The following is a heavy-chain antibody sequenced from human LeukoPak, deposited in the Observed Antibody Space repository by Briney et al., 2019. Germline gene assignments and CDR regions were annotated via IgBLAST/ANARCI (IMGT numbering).Heavy chain of an antibody. CDR2: IHHSGTT. V-gene: IGHV4-59*12. CDR3: ARDIPSGRFDP. Sequence: SETLSLTCTVSGGSISSYYWSWIRQPPGKGLEWIGSIHHSGTTYYNPPLKSRVTISVDTSKNQFSLKLSSVTAADTAFYYCARDIPSGRFDPWGQGTLVTVSS. J-gene: IGHJ5*02. CDR1: GGSISSYY.